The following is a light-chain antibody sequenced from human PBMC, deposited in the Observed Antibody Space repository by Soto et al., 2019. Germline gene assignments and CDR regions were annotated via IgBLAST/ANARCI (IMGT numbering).Light chain of an antibody. J-gene: IGLJ3*02. Sequence: QPVLTQSPSASASPGASVKLTCTLSSGHSDYAIAWHQQQPEKGPRYLMKVTSDGSHTKGDGIPDRFSGSSSGADRYLTISRLRSDDEAYYYCQAWCTGGVFGGGTKLTVL. CDR1: SGHSDYA. CDR2: VTSDGSH. CDR3: QAWCTGGV. V-gene: IGLV4-69*01.